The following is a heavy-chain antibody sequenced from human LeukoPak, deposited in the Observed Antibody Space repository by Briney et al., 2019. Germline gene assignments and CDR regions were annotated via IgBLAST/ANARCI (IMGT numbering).Heavy chain of an antibody. CDR3: AKDGGYYDSSGYFDY. V-gene: IGHV3-23*01. CDR2: ISGSGGST. CDR1: GFTFSSYA. J-gene: IGHJ4*02. Sequence: GGSLRLSCAASGFTFSSYAMSWVRQAPGKGLEGVSAISGSGGSTYYADSVKGRFTISRDNSKNTLYLQMNSLRAEDTAVYYRAKDGGYYDSSGYFDYWGQGTLVTVSS. D-gene: IGHD3-22*01.